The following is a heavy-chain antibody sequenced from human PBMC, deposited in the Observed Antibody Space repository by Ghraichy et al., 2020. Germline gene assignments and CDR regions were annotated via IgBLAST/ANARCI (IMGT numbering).Heavy chain of an antibody. V-gene: IGHV3-23*01. CDR1: GFTFSSYA. CDR2: ISGSGGST. Sequence: LSLTCAASGFTFSSYAMSWVRQAPGKGLEWVSAISGSGGSTYYADSVKGRFTISRDNSKNTLYLQMNSLRAEDTAVYYCAKDRAPAPDYWGQGTLVTVSS. J-gene: IGHJ4*02. CDR3: AKDRAPAPDY. D-gene: IGHD2-2*01.